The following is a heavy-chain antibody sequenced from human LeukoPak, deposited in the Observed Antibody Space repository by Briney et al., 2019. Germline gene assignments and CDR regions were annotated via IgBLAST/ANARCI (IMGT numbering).Heavy chain of an antibody. CDR2: IWYDGSNK. J-gene: IGHJ3*02. CDR1: GFTFSSYG. Sequence: GGSLRLSCAASGFTFSSYGMHWVRQAPAKGLEWVAVIWYDGSNKYYVGSVQGRFTISRDNSKNTLYLQMSSLRAEDTAVYYCARGDYYDSSGYYFPDAFDIWGQGTMVTVSS. V-gene: IGHV3-33*01. D-gene: IGHD3-22*01. CDR3: ARGDYYDSSGYYFPDAFDI.